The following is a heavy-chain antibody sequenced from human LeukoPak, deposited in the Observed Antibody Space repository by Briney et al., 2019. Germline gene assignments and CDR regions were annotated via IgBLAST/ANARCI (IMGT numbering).Heavy chain of an antibody. CDR1: GYNFDKFG. Sequence: ASVKVSCKASGYNFDKFGIAWVRQAPGQGLEWMGWIDTHNGNTKYAQQYQGRVTMTTDTSTSTVYMELRSLRSDDTAVYFCARDTPQHLKRYDYWGQGTQVTVSS. V-gene: IGHV1-18*01. CDR2: IDTHNGNT. J-gene: IGHJ4*02. D-gene: IGHD6-13*01. CDR3: ARDTPQHLKRYDY.